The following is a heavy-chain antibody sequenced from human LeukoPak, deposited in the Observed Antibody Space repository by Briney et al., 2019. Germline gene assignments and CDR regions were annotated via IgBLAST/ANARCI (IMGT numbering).Heavy chain of an antibody. CDR1: GFTFNSHE. D-gene: IGHD2-21*02. CDR3: AGERNCGGDCYQGSWFDP. Sequence: GGSLRLSCAASGFTFNSHEMHWVRQVPGKGLDWVSYITSSGGITYYADSVKGRFTVSRDNAKNSLYLQMNSLRAEDTAVYYCAGERNCGGDCYQGSWFDPWGQGTLVTVSS. CDR2: ITSSGGIT. J-gene: IGHJ5*02. V-gene: IGHV3-48*03.